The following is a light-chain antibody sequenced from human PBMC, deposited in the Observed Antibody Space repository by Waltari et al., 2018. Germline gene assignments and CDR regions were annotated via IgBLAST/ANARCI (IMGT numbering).Light chain of an antibody. Sequence: SVLTQPPSVSAAPGQKVTISCSGGRSSIGNNYVSWYHQVPGTAPKLLIYYNNERPSGIPDRFSGSKSGTSATLGITGLQTGDEADYYCATWDSSLSAVLFGGGTRLTVL. CDR3: ATWDSSLSAVL. CDR1: RSSIGNNY. CDR2: YNN. V-gene: IGLV1-51*01. J-gene: IGLJ2*01.